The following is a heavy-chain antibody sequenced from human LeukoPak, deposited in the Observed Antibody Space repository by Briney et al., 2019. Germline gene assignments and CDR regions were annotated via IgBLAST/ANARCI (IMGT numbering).Heavy chain of an antibody. V-gene: IGHV3-30*02. CDR1: GFTFSRYT. D-gene: IGHD3-10*01. CDR2: MRYDGTNK. CDR3: ASSFGATRGY. Sequence: GGSLRLSCAASGFTFSRYTMHWVRQAPGKGLEWVAFMRYDGTNKNYADSVKGRFTISRDNSKDTLYLQMNSLRTEDTAVYYCASSFGATRGYWGQGTLVTVSS. J-gene: IGHJ4*02.